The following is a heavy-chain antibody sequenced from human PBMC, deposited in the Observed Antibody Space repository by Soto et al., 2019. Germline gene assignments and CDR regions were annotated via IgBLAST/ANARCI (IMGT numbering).Heavy chain of an antibody. J-gene: IGHJ4*02. V-gene: IGHV3-23*01. CDR3: AKDAFRIAAAGAGDYFDY. Sequence: EVQLLESGGGLVQPGGSLRLSCAASGFTFSSYAMSWVRQAPGKRLEWVSAISGSGGSTYYADSVKGRFTISRDNSKNTLYLQMNSLRAEDTAVYYCAKDAFRIAAAGAGDYFDYWGQGTLVTVSS. CDR1: GFTFSSYA. D-gene: IGHD6-13*01. CDR2: ISGSGGST.